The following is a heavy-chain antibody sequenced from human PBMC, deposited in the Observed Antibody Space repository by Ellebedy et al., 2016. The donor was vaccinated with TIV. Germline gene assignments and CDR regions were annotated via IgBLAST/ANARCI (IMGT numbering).Heavy chain of an antibody. J-gene: IGHJ5*02. CDR3: ARDHYGGDCEREDWFDP. Sequence: AASVKVSCKASGYTFASYVIRWVRQAPGQGLAGMGWISPYNGDTNYAQKLQDRVTMTTDTSTSTAYMELRSLRSTVTAVYYCARDHYGGDCEREDWFDPWGQGTLVTVSS. CDR1: GYTFASYV. V-gene: IGHV1-18*01. D-gene: IGHD2-21*02. CDR2: ISPYNGDT.